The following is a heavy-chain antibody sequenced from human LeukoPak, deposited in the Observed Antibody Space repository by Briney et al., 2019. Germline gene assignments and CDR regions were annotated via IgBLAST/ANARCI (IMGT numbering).Heavy chain of an antibody. V-gene: IGHV3-7*01. CDR3: ARDSTGQSDNFDI. J-gene: IGHJ3*02. CDR2: IKQDGSEK. D-gene: IGHD2-8*02. CDR1: GFTFSVHW. Sequence: GGSLRLSWGASGFTFSVHWMSWVRQAPGKGLEWVANIKQDGSEKYYVDSVKGRFTISRDNARKSLYLQMNSLRAEDTAVYYCARDSTGQSDNFDIWGQGTMVTVSS.